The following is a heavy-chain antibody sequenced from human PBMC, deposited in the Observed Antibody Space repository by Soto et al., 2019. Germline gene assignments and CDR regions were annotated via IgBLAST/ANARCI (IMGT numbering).Heavy chain of an antibody. J-gene: IGHJ4*02. CDR1: GFTFSSYA. V-gene: IGHV3-23*01. Sequence: SLRLSCAASGFTFSSYAMSWVRQAPGKGLEWVSAISGSGGSTHYADSVKGRFTISRDNSKNTLYLQMNSLRAEDTAVYYCAKAPHYDYVWGSYRLHYYFDYWGQGTLVTVSS. CDR3: AKAPHYDYVWGSYRLHYYFDY. D-gene: IGHD3-16*02. CDR2: ISGSGGST.